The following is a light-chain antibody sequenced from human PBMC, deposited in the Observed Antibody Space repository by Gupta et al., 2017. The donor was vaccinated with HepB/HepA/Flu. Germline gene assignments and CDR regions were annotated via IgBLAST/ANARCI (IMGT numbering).Light chain of an antibody. CDR1: SRDVGSNH. J-gene: IGLJ2*01. CDR3: SSYTDTSTIVI. CDR2: DVS. Sequence: QSALTQPASVSGSPGQSITISCTGTSRDVGSNHVSWYQQHPGKAPKLLILDVSNRPSGVSNRFSGSKSGNTASLTISGLQAGDEADYYCSSYTDTSTIVIFGGGTKVTVL. V-gene: IGLV2-14*03.